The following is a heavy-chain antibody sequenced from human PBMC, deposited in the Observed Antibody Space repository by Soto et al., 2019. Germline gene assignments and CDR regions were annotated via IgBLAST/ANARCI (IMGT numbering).Heavy chain of an antibody. J-gene: IGHJ3*02. CDR3: ARRLDAFDI. CDR1: GAKFTDYA. V-gene: IGHV1-69*12. CDR2: VNPFFGTT. D-gene: IGHD3-16*01. Sequence: VHLVQSGPEVEKPGSSLRVSCKSSGAKFTDYAISWVRQAPGQGLEWMGGVNPFFGTTEYAQKFPGRLSITADESKSTVFMELSPLASDDAAVYYCARRLDAFDIWGQCTVVTVSS.